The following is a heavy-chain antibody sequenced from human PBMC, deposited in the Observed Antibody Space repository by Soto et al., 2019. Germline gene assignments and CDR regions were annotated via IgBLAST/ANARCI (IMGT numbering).Heavy chain of an antibody. CDR3: ARDIDGLDY. Sequence: GGSLRLSCSASGLTFSSYWMHWVRQAPGKGLVWVSHINTDGSSIDYADSVKGRFTFSRDNAKNTLYLQMNSLRADDTAVYYCARDIDGLDYWGQGTLVTVSS. V-gene: IGHV3-74*01. CDR2: INTDGSSI. D-gene: IGHD3-16*02. CDR1: GLTFSSYW. J-gene: IGHJ4*02.